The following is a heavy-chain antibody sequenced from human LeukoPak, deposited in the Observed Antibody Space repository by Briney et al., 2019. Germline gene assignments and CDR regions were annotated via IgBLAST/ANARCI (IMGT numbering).Heavy chain of an antibody. V-gene: IGHV3-74*01. CDR3: VRDYRHEGNWFGP. CDR1: GLTLSPYW. D-gene: IGHD3-16*02. CDR2: LSSDGSST. J-gene: IGHJ5*02. Sequence: GGSMRLSCAASGLTLSPYWMHWVRQAPGEGLVWVSRLSSDGSSTTYADSVRGRFTISRDNAKNMLYLQMNGLRAEDTAVYYCVRDYRHEGNWFGPWGQGTLVTVSS.